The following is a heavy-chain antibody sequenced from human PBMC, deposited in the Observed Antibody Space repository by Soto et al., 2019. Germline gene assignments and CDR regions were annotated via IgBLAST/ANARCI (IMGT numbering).Heavy chain of an antibody. J-gene: IGHJ4*02. V-gene: IGHV6-1*01. Sequence: QVQLQQAGPGLVKPSQTLSLTCAISGDSVSSNSAAWNWIRQAPSIGLEWLGRTYYRSKWYNDFAVSVKSRITISPDTAKNRFSLQLNSVPPEDTAVYDCARAAGWLRCRELDYWGQGTLVTVSS. CDR3: ARAAGWLRCRELDY. D-gene: IGHD5-12*01. CDR1: GDSVSSNSAA. CDR2: TYYRSKWYN.